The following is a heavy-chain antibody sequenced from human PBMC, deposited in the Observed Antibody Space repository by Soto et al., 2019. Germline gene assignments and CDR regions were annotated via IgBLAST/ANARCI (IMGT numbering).Heavy chain of an antibody. CDR3: AKGYDFWSGYTFDY. J-gene: IGHJ4*02. V-gene: IGHV3-30*18. CDR1: GFTFSSYG. D-gene: IGHD3-3*01. CDR2: ISYDGSNK. Sequence: GGSLRLSCAASGFTFSSYGMHWVRQAPGKGPEWVAVISYDGSNKYYADSVKGRFTISRDNSKNTLYLQMNSLRAEDTAVYYCAKGYDFWSGYTFDYWGQGTLVTVSS.